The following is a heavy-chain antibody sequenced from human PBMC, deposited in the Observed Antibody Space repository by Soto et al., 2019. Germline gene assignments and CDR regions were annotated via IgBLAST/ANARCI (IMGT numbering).Heavy chain of an antibody. Sequence: QVQLQESGPGLVKPSQTLSLTCTVSGGSISSGGYYWSWIRQHPGKGLEWIGYIYYSGSTYYNPSLKSRVTLSVDTSKNQFSLNLSSVTAADTAVYYCATSPRPGPGFDPWGQGTLVTVSS. CDR2: IYYSGST. CDR1: GGSISSGGYY. CDR3: ATSPRPGPGFDP. D-gene: IGHD2-8*02. J-gene: IGHJ5*02. V-gene: IGHV4-31*03.